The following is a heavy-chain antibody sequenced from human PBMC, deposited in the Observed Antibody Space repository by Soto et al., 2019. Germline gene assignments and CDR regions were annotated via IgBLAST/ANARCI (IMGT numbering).Heavy chain of an antibody. J-gene: IGHJ5*02. D-gene: IGHD6-13*01. CDR3: ARDGPPSSSSWYFRQFGHNQFWFDP. CDR2: IKQDGSEK. V-gene: IGHV3-7*01. Sequence: GGSLRLSCAASGFTFSSYWMSWVRQAPGKGLEWVANIKQDGSEKYYVDSVKGRFTISRDNAKNSLYLQMNSLRAEDTAVYYCARDGPPSSSSWYFRQFGHNQFWFDPWGQGTLVTVSS. CDR1: GFTFSSYW.